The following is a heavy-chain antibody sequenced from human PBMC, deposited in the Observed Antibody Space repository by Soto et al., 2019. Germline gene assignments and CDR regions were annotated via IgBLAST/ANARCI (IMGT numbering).Heavy chain of an antibody. CDR2: MYHSGSP. CDR3: AREGPKGYCAIEP. J-gene: IGHJ5*02. V-gene: IGHV4-30-2*01. Sequence: SETLSLTCAVSGGLISGGGYFWTWIRQPPGKGLEWIGYMYHSGSPLYNPSLKSRATISIDLSKNQFSLNLASVTAADTAGYYGAREGPKGYCAIEPWGQGTLVTVAS. D-gene: IGHD1-26*01. CDR1: GGLISGGGYF.